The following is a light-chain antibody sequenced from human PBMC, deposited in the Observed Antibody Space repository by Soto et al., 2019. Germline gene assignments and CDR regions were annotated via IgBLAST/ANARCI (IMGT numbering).Light chain of an antibody. J-gene: IGLJ2*01. CDR1: SSDVGGYNY. V-gene: IGLV2-14*01. Sequence: QSALTQPASVSGSPGQSITISCTGTSSDVGGYNYVSWYQQHPGKAPKLMIYEVSNRPSGVSNRFSGSKSGNTASLTISGLQAEDEADYSCSSYTSSSTVVVGGGTKLTV. CDR3: SSYTSSSTVV. CDR2: EVS.